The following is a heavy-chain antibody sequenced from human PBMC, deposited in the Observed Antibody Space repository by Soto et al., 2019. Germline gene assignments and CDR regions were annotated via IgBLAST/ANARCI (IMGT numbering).Heavy chain of an antibody. CDR2: ISYDGSNK. CDR3: ARDRGTTGSADY. V-gene: IGHV3-30-3*01. D-gene: IGHD1-1*01. Sequence: SLRLSCAASGFTFSSYAMHWVRQAPGKGLEWVAVISYDGSNKYYADSVKGRFTISRDNSKNTLYLQMNSLRAEDTAVYYCARDRGTTGSADYWGQGTLVTVSS. J-gene: IGHJ4*02. CDR1: GFTFSSYA.